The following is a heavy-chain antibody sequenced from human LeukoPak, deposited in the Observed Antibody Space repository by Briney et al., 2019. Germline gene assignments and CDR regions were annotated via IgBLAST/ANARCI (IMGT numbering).Heavy chain of an antibody. CDR3: ARGLGYSWYYFDY. D-gene: IGHD2-15*01. CDR1: GITVSSYA. V-gene: IGHV3-30-3*01. J-gene: IGHJ4*02. CDR2: ISYDGSNK. Sequence: GGSLRLSCAASGITVSSYAMHWVRQAPGKGLKWVAFISYDGSNKYYADSVKGRFTISRDNSKNTLYLQMNSLRAEDTAVYYCARGLGYSWYYFDYWGQGTLVTVSS.